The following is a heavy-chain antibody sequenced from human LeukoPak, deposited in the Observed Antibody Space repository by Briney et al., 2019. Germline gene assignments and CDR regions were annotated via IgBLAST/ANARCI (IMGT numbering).Heavy chain of an antibody. V-gene: IGHV4-39*01. CDR1: GGSISSSSYY. Sequence: SETLSLTCTVSGGSISSSSYYWGWIRQPPGKGLEWIGSIYYSGSTYYNPSLKSRVTISVDTSKNQFSLKLSSVTAADTAVYCCARRPYYYDSSGSTNDYWGQGTLVTVSS. D-gene: IGHD3-22*01. J-gene: IGHJ4*02. CDR2: IYYSGST. CDR3: ARRPYYYDSSGSTNDY.